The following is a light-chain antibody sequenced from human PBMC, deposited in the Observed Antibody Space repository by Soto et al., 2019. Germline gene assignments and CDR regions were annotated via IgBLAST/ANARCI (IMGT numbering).Light chain of an antibody. J-gene: IGKJ3*01. V-gene: IGKV1-39*01. CDR2: DAA. Sequence: DIQMTQSPYSLSAAVGDRVTIACRASQNINTYLNWYQQKPGKAPKLLIFDAASLQSGVPSRFSGGGSRTDFTLTITSLQPEDCATYYGQHTSSAPFTFGPATKVDIK. CDR3: QHTSSAPFT. CDR1: QNINTY.